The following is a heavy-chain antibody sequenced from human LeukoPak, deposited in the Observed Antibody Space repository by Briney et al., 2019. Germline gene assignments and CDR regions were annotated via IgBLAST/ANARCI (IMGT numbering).Heavy chain of an antibody. D-gene: IGHD2-2*01. Sequence: PGGSLRLSCAASGFTFNSYAMTWVRQVPGKGLEWVSTVGTNGASTYYRDSVKGRFTISRDNSMNTLYLQMNSLRAEDTAVYYCAGIPCSGTTCSQIDYWGQGTLVTVSS. CDR2: VGTNGAST. J-gene: IGHJ4*02. CDR1: GFTFNSYA. CDR3: AGIPCSGTTCSQIDY. V-gene: IGHV3-23*01.